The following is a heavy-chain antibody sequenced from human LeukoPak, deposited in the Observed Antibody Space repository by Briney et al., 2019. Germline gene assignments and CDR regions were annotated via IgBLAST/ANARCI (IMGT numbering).Heavy chain of an antibody. J-gene: IGHJ4*02. D-gene: IGHD6-13*01. Sequence: GGSLRLSCAASGFTFSSYSMNWVRQAPGKGLEWVSSISSSSSYIYYADSVKGRFTISRDNAKNSLYLQMNSLRAEDTAVYYCVRDGRADGLYFDLWGQGTLVTVSS. V-gene: IGHV3-21*01. CDR3: VRDGRADGLYFDL. CDR2: ISSSSSYI. CDR1: GFTFSSYS.